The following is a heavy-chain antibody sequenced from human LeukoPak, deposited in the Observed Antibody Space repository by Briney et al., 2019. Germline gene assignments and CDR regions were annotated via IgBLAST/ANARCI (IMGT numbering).Heavy chain of an antibody. CDR3: ARDPWGVDSSGYYYDY. CDR1: GFTFSSYS. J-gene: IGHJ4*02. V-gene: IGHV3-21*01. CDR2: ISSSSSYI. Sequence: GGSLRLSCAASGFTFSSYSMNWVRQAPGKGLEWVSSISSSSSYIYYADSVKGRFTISRDNAKNSLYLQMNSLRAEDTAVYYCARDPWGVDSSGYYYDYWGQGTLVTVSS. D-gene: IGHD3-22*01.